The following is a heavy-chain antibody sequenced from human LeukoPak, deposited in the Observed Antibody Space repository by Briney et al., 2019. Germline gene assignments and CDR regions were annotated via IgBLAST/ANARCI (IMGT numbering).Heavy chain of an antibody. CDR3: ARDETYYYDSSGYYYPYYYYYMDV. D-gene: IGHD3-22*01. Sequence: PGGSLRLSCAASGFTFSSYWMSWVRQAPGKGLEWVANIKQDGSEKYYVDSVKGRFTISRDNAKNSLYLRMNSLRAEDTAVYYCARDETYYYDSSGYYYPYYYYYMDVWGKGTTVTVSS. V-gene: IGHV3-7*01. J-gene: IGHJ6*03. CDR2: IKQDGSEK. CDR1: GFTFSSYW.